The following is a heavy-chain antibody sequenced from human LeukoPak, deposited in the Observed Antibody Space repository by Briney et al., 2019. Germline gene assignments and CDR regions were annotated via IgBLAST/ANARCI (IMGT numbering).Heavy chain of an antibody. Sequence: GASVKVSCKASGYTFTGYYMHWMRQAPGQGLEWMGWINPNSGGTNYAQKFQGRVTMTRDTSISTAYMDLSRLRYDDTAVYYCARLGYSSGGDYWGQGTLVTVSS. CDR3: ARLGYSSGGDY. V-gene: IGHV1-2*02. J-gene: IGHJ4*02. CDR2: INPNSGGT. CDR1: GYTFTGYY. D-gene: IGHD6-19*01.